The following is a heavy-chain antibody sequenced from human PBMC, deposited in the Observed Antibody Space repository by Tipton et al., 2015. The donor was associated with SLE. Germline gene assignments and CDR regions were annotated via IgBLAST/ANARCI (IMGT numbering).Heavy chain of an antibody. V-gene: IGHV4-61*01. CDR3: ARTNWSGYQSFDF. CDR2: IYYSGST. D-gene: IGHD3-3*01. Sequence: TLSLTCSVSGGSVSSGSYYWSWIRQPPGKGLEWIGYIYYSGSTDYSPSLKSRLTISVDTSKNQFSLNLSSVTAADTAVYYCARTNWSGYQSFDFWGQGTLVTVSS. J-gene: IGHJ4*02. CDR1: GGSVSSGSYY.